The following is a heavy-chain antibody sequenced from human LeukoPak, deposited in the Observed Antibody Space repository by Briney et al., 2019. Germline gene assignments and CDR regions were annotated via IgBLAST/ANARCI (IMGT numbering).Heavy chain of an antibody. Sequence: GGSLRLSCAAPGFTFSSYWMSWVRQAPGKGLEWVANIKQDGSEKYYVDSVKGRFTISRDNAKNSLYLQMNSLRAEDTAVYYCARGQWLAPGSAFDIWGQGTMVTVSS. V-gene: IGHV3-7*01. CDR1: GFTFSSYW. CDR2: IKQDGSEK. J-gene: IGHJ3*02. D-gene: IGHD6-19*01. CDR3: ARGQWLAPGSAFDI.